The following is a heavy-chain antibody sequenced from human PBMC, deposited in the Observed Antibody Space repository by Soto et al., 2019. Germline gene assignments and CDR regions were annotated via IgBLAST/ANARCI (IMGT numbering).Heavy chain of an antibody. V-gene: IGHV3-30*18. CDR2: ISYDGSNK. J-gene: IGHJ6*02. D-gene: IGHD5-18*01. Sequence: LKISCAASGVTFGSYGMHWVRKAPGKGLEWVAVISYDGSNKYYADSVKGRFTISRDNSKNTLYLQMNSLRAEDTAVYYCAKDSGYSYGYPFFYYYGMDVWGQGTTVTVSS. CDR1: GVTFGSYG. CDR3: AKDSGYSYGYPFFYYYGMDV.